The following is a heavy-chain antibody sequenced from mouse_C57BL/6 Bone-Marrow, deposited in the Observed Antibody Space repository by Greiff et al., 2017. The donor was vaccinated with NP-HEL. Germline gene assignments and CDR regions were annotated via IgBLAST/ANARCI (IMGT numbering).Heavy chain of an antibody. CDR3: TRGAYYSKRDYARDY. CDR1: GYTFTDYE. D-gene: IGHD2-5*01. V-gene: IGHV1-15*01. J-gene: IGHJ4*01. Sequence: VQLQESGAELVRPGASVTLSCKASGYTFTDYEMHWVKQTPVHGLEWIGAIDPETGGTAYNQKFKGKAILTADKSSSTAYMELRSLTSEDSAVYYCTRGAYYSKRDYARDYWGQGTSVTVSS. CDR2: IDPETGGT.